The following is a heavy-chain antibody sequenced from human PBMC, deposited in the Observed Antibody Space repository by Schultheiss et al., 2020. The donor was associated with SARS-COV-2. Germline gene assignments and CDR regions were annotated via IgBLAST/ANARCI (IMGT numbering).Heavy chain of an antibody. CDR3: ARAGLLEPHFY. D-gene: IGHD1-1*01. V-gene: IGHV1-2*02. CDR2: IIPIFGTA. J-gene: IGHJ4*02. CDR1: GYTFTGYY. Sequence: ASVKVSCKASGYTFTGYYMHWVRQAPGQGLEWMGGIIPIFGTANYAQKFQGRVTMTRDTSTSTVYMELSSLRSDDTAVYYCARAGLLEPHFYWGQGTLVTVSS.